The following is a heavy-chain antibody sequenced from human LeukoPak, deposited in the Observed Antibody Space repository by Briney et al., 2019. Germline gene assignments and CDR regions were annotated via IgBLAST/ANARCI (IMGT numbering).Heavy chain of an antibody. CDR3: ARAPPYDFWSGYGMDV. Sequence: ASVTVSCKASGYTFTSYAMHWVRQAPGQRLEWMGWINAGNGNTKYSQKFQGRVTITRDTSASTAYMELSSPRSEDTAVYYCARAPPYDFWSGYGMDVWGQGTTVTVSS. V-gene: IGHV1-3*01. D-gene: IGHD3-3*01. CDR2: INAGNGNT. J-gene: IGHJ6*02. CDR1: GYTFTSYA.